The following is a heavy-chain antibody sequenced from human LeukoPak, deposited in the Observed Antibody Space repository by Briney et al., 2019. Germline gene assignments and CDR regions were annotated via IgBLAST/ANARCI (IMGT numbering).Heavy chain of an antibody. V-gene: IGHV4-34*01. CDR1: GGSFSGYY. CDR3: ARGKWLVRLGY. J-gene: IGHJ4*02. D-gene: IGHD6-19*01. CDR2: INHSGST. Sequence: NPSETLSLTCAVYGGSFSGYYWSWIRQPPGKGLEWIGEINHSGSTNYNPSLKSRVTISVDTSKNQFSLTLSSVTAADTAVYYCARGKWLVRLGYWGQGTLVTVSS.